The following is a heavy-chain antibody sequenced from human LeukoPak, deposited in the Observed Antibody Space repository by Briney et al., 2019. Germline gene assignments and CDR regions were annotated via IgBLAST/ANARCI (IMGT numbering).Heavy chain of an antibody. CDR1: GYTFSSYG. J-gene: IGHJ4*02. D-gene: IGHD1-1*01. Sequence: ASVKVSCKASGYTFSSYGFSWVRQAPGPGLEWMGWINAYNGNTNYAQSLQGRVTMTTDTSTSTAYMELRSLRSDDTAVYYCARRQGTTLNFDYWGQGTLVTVSS. CDR3: ARRQGTTLNFDY. CDR2: INAYNGNT. V-gene: IGHV1-18*01.